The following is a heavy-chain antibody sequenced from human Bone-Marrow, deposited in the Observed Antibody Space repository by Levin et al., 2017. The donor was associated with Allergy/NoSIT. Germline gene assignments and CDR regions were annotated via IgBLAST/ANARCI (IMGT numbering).Heavy chain of an antibody. D-gene: IGHD6-19*01. V-gene: IGHV2-5*02. CDR2: IYWDDDK. J-gene: IGHJ5*02. Sequence: SGPTLVKPPQTLTLTCTFSGFSLSTSGMAVAWIRQSPGKALEWLALIYWDDDKRYSPSLKSRLTITKDTSKNQVVLTMANMDPVETATYYCAHRRGSGGSHWFDPWGQGTLVTVSS. CDR3: AHRRGSGGSHWFDP. CDR1: GFSLSTSGMA.